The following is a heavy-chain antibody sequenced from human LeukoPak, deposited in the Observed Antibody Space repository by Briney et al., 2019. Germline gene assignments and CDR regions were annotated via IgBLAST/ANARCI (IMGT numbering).Heavy chain of an antibody. D-gene: IGHD4-17*01. V-gene: IGHV1-8*01. CDR3: ARGGYGDYYYYGMDV. CDR1: GYTFTSYD. Sequence: ASVKVSCKASGYTFTSYDINWVRQATGQGLEWMGWMNPNSGNTGYAQKFQGRVTMTRNTSISTAYTELSSLRSEDTAVYYCARGGYGDYYYYGMDVWGQGTTVTVSS. J-gene: IGHJ6*02. CDR2: MNPNSGNT.